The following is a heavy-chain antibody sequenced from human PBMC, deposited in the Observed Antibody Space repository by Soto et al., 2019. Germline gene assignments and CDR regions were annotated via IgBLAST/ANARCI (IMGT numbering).Heavy chain of an antibody. J-gene: IGHJ4*02. Sequence: QVQLVESGGGVVQPGRSLRLSCAASGFTFSSYGMHWVRQAPGKGLEWVAVIWYDGSNNYYADSVKGRFTISRDNSKNTLYLQMNSRKAEDTAVYYCARDHDRWLRAFDYWGQGTLVTVSS. D-gene: IGHD5-12*01. CDR1: GFTFSSYG. CDR2: IWYDGSNN. V-gene: IGHV3-33*01. CDR3: ARDHDRWLRAFDY.